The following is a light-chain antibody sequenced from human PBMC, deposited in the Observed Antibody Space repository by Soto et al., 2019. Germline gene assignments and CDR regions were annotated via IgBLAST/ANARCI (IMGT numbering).Light chain of an antibody. CDR3: QQLNSYPAF. CDR2: AAS. CDR1: QGISSY. V-gene: IGKV1-9*01. J-gene: IGKJ3*01. Sequence: DIQLTQSPSFLSASVGDRVTITCRASQGISSYLAWYQQKPGKAPKLLIYAASTLQSGVPPRFSGSGSGTEFTLTISSLQPEDFATYYCQQLNSYPAFFGPGTKVDIK.